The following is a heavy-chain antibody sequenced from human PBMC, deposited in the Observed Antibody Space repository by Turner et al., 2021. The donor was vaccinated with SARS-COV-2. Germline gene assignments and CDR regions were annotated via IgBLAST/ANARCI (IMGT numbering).Heavy chain of an antibody. Sequence: EVQLVESGGGLIQPGGSLRLSCAASGFTVSSNYMTWVRQAPGKVLEWVSVIYSDSSTYYANSVKGRFTISRDNSKNTLYLQMNSLRAEDTAVYDCARDRGGYSDYWGQGTLVTVSS. CDR1: GFTVSSNY. D-gene: IGHD3-10*01. V-gene: IGHV3-53*01. CDR3: ARDRGGYSDY. J-gene: IGHJ4*02. CDR2: IYSDSST.